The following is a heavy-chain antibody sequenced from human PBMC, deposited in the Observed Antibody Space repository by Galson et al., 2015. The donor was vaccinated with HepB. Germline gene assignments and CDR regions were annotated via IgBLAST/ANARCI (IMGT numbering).Heavy chain of an antibody. CDR3: TTGPDWEPLDRPDAFDI. Sequence: SLRLSCAASGFTFSNAWMSWVRQAPGKGLEWVGRIKSKTDGGTTDYAAPVKGRFTISRDDSKNTLYLQMNSLKTEDTAVYYCTTGPDWEPLDRPDAFDIWGQGTMVTVSS. V-gene: IGHV3-15*01. CDR1: GFTFSNAW. D-gene: IGHD1-26*01. CDR2: IKSKTDGGTT. J-gene: IGHJ3*02.